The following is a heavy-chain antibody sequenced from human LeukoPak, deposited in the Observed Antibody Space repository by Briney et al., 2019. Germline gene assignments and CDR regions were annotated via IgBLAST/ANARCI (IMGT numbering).Heavy chain of an antibody. D-gene: IGHD1-20*01. J-gene: IGHJ4*02. CDR2: INPSGGST. CDR3: ARDGARYNWNEVDY. CDR1: GGTFSSYA. V-gene: IGHV1-46*01. Sequence: ASVKVSCTASGGTFSSYAISWVRQAPGQGLEWMGIINPSGGSTSYAQKFQGRVTMTRDTSTSTVYMELSSLRSEDTAVYYCARDGARYNWNEVDYWGQGTLVTVSS.